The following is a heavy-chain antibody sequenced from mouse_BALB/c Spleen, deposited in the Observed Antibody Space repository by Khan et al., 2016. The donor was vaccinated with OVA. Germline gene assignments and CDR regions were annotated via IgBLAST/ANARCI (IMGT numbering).Heavy chain of an antibody. V-gene: IGHV1S81*02. CDR3: TRAGYGSFAY. D-gene: IGHD2-1*01. CDR1: GFTFTSYY. CDR2: FNPSKDDP. J-gene: IGHJ3*01. Sequence: QVQLQQSGAELVKPGASVKLSCKASGFTFTSYYMYWVKQRPGQGLEWIGEFNPSKDDPNFNEKFKSKATLPVDRSSSTAYMQLSSLSSEDSAVYYCTRAGYGSFAYWGQGTLVTVSA.